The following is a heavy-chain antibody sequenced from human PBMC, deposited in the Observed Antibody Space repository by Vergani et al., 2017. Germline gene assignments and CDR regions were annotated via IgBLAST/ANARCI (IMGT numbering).Heavy chain of an antibody. CDR2: ISYDGSNK. Sequence: VQLLESGGGLVQPGGSLRLSCAASGFTFSSYAMSWVRQAPGKGLEWVAVISYDGSNKYYADSVKGRFTISRDNSKNTLYLQMNSLRAEDTAVYYCARDPVVVVAATKGNYYMDVWGKGTTVTVSS. V-gene: IGHV3-30-3*01. J-gene: IGHJ6*03. D-gene: IGHD2-15*01. CDR1: GFTFSSYA. CDR3: ARDPVVVVAATKGNYYMDV.